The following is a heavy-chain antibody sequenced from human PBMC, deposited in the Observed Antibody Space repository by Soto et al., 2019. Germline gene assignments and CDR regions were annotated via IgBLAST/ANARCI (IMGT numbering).Heavy chain of an antibody. V-gene: IGHV1-2*02. CDR3: AIADWYCSSTSCQGYYYYGMDV. D-gene: IGHD2-2*01. Sequence: ASVKVSCKASGYTFTGYYMHWVRQAPGQGLEWMGWINPNSGGTNYAQKFQGRVTMTRDTSISTAYMELSRLRSDDTAVYYCAIADWYCSSTSCQGYYYYGMDVWGQGTTVTVSS. J-gene: IGHJ6*02. CDR1: GYTFTGYY. CDR2: INPNSGGT.